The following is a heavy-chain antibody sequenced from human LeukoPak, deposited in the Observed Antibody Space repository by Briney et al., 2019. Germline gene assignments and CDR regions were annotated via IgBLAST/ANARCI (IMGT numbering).Heavy chain of an antibody. CDR1: GFTFINYV. Sequence: GGSLRLSCAASGFTFINYVMHWVRRAPGKGLEWVSVIWSDGGDKYYADSVKGRFTISRDNSKNTVYLQMNSLRAEDAAVYYCARGLYSYGYYYFDYWGQGTLVIVSS. CDR2: IWSDGGDK. CDR3: ARGLYSYGYYYFDY. J-gene: IGHJ4*02. D-gene: IGHD5-18*01. V-gene: IGHV3-33*01.